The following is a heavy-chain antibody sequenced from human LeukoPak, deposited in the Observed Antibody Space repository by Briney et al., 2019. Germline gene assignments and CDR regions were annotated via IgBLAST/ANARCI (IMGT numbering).Heavy chain of an antibody. D-gene: IGHD1-26*01. J-gene: IGHJ2*01. CDR1: GGSISSGDYY. CDR2: IYYSGST. V-gene: IGHV4-30-4*01. CDR3: AREVPWVWNFDL. Sequence: PSETLSLTCTVSGGSISSGDYYWSWIRQPPGTGLEWIGYIYYSGSTYYNPSLKSRVTISVDTSKNQFSLKLNSVTAADAAVYYCAREVPWVWNFDLWGRGTLVTVSS.